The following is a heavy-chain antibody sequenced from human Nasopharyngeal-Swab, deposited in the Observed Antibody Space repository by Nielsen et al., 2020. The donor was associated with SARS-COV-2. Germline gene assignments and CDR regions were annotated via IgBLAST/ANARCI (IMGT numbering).Heavy chain of an antibody. J-gene: IGHJ6*02. D-gene: IGHD6-19*01. V-gene: IGHV3-66*01. CDR1: GFSVSYNY. Sequence: GGSLRLSCEVSGFSVSYNYMSWVRQAPGKGLEWVAVIYSRGETHYTDSVKGRFTISRDNSKNTLYLQMNSLRAEDTAVYYCARWAVAGDYYYYGMDVWGQGTTVTVSS. CDR2: IYSRGET. CDR3: ARWAVAGDYYYYGMDV.